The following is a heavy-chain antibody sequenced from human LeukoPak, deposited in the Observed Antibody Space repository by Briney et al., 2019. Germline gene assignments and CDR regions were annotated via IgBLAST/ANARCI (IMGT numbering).Heavy chain of an antibody. CDR1: GYTFTGYY. CDR2: ISAYNGNT. Sequence: ASVKLSCKASGYTFTGYYMHWERQAPGPGLESMGWISAYNGNTNYAQKLQGRVTMTTDTSTSTAYMELRSLRSDDTAVYYCARIDGYSSIDYWGQGTLVTVSS. CDR3: ARIDGYSSIDY. D-gene: IGHD5-24*01. V-gene: IGHV1-18*04. J-gene: IGHJ4*02.